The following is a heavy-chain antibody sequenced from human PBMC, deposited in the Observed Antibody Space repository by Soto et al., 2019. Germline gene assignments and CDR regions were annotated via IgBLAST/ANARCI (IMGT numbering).Heavy chain of an antibody. V-gene: IGHV4-30-2*01. CDR3: ARALWEVGGAFDI. CDR1: GGSISSGGYS. Sequence: PSETLSITCAVSGGSISSGGYSCSWIRQPPGKGLEWIGYIYHSGSTYYNPSLRSRVTISVDRSKDQFSLNLSSVTAADTAVYYCARALWEVGGAFDIWGQGTMVT. J-gene: IGHJ3*02. CDR2: IYHSGST. D-gene: IGHD1-26*01.